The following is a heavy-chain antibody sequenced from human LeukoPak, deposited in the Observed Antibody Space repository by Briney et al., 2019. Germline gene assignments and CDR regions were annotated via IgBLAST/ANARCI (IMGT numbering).Heavy chain of an antibody. D-gene: IGHD2-2*01. V-gene: IGHV3-21*01. J-gene: IGHJ4*02. CDR2: ISGSSYYI. CDR3: VRSPTVSLGYCSSDTCQADY. CDR1: RFSFSTYP. Sequence: GGSLRLSCKASRFSFSTYPMGWVRRAPGKGLEWVSSISGSSYYIYYADSVRGRFTISRDNAENSAYLQMNSLRAEDTAVYYCVRSPTVSLGYCSSDTCQADYWGQGTLVTVSS.